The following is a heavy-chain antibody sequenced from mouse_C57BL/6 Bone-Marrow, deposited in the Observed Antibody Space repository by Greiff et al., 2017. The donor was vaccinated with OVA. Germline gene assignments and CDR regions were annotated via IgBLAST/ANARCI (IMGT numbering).Heavy chain of an antibody. D-gene: IGHD2-5*01. CDR3: ARGNYSNWYYFDY. Sequence: ESGAELVKPGASVKISCKASGYAFSSYWMNWVKQRPGKGLEWIGQIYPGDGDTNYNGKFKGKATLTADKSSSTAYMQLSSLTSEDSAVYFCARGNYSNWYYFDYWGQGTTLTVSS. J-gene: IGHJ2*01. CDR2: IYPGDGDT. CDR1: GYAFSSYW. V-gene: IGHV1-80*01.